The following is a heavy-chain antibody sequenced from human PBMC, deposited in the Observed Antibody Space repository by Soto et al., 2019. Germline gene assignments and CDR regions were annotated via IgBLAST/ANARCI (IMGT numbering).Heavy chain of an antibody. CDR1: GFTFSSYG. Sequence: GGSLRLSCAASGFTFSSYGMHWVRQAPGKGLEWVAVISYDGSNKYYADSVKGRFTISRDNSKNTLYLQMNSLRAEDTAVYYCARAKSIAARPEGAFDSWGQGTMVTVSS. J-gene: IGHJ3*02. CDR2: ISYDGSNK. D-gene: IGHD6-6*01. V-gene: IGHV3-30*03. CDR3: ARAKSIAARPEGAFDS.